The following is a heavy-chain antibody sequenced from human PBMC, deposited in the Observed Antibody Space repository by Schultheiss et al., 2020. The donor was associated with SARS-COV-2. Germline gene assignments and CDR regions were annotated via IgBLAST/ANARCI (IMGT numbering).Heavy chain of an antibody. CDR1: GFTFSSYG. CDR2: VSYDGNIK. CDR3: AKAHDYGDYWEAYSVDS. J-gene: IGHJ4*02. Sequence: GGSLRLSCAASGFTFSSYGMHWVRQAPGKGLEWVAVVSYDGNIKYYAESVQGRFTISRGNAKNTLYLQMNSLRAEDTAVYYCAKAHDYGDYWEAYSVDSWGQGTLVTVSS. V-gene: IGHV3-30*18. D-gene: IGHD4-17*01.